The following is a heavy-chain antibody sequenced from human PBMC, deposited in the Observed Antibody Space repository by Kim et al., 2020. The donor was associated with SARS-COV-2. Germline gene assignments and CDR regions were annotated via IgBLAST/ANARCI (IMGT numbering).Heavy chain of an antibody. J-gene: IGHJ4*02. CDR2: IYHSGST. CDR1: GGSISSSNW. D-gene: IGHD6-13*01. V-gene: IGHV4-4*02. Sequence: SETLSLTCAVSGGSISSSNWWSWVRQPPGKGLEWIGEIYHSGSTNYNPSLKSRVTISVDKSKNQFSLKLSSVTAADTAVYYCARGPHSDTAAAGLYYFDYWGQGTLVTVSS. CDR3: ARGPHSDTAAAGLYYFDY.